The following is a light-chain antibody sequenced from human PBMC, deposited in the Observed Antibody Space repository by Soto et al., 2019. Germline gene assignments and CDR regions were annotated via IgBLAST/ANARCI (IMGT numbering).Light chain of an antibody. CDR2: DAS. V-gene: IGKV3-11*01. CDR3: QQRSIWPLT. Sequence: IVLAQSPATLSLSPGEIATLSGRADHSVSSYLAWYQQKPGQAPSLLIYDASNRATGIPARFSGSGSGTDFTLTISRLEPEDFAVYYCQQRSIWPLTFGQGTRLEI. J-gene: IGKJ5*01. CDR1: HSVSSY.